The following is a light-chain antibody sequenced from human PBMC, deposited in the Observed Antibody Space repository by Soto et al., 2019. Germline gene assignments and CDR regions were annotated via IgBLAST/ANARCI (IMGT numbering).Light chain of an antibody. CDR2: EVI. V-gene: IGLV2-14*03. CDR3: NSYTTSNHFV. J-gene: IGLJ6*01. Sequence: QSVLTQPASVSGSPGQAITVSCSGTSSDIGAHNFVSWYQQHPGKAPKLIIYEVINRPSGVSDRFSGSKPGNTASLTISGLQSEDEADYYCNSYTTSNHFVFGSGKKVTV. CDR1: SSDIGAHNF.